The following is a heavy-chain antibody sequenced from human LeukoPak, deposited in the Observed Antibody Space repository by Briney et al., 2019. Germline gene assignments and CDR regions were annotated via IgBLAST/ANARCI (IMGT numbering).Heavy chain of an antibody. CDR3: AKEVASGYPHYFFDY. CDR1: GFTFSSYA. J-gene: IGHJ4*02. D-gene: IGHD3-22*01. V-gene: IGHV3-30-3*01. Sequence: GGSLRLSCAASGFTFSSYAMHWVRQAPGKGLEWVAVISYDGSNKYYADSVKGRFTISRDNSKNTLYLQMNSLRAEDTAVYYCAKEVASGYPHYFFDYWGQGTLVTVSS. CDR2: ISYDGSNK.